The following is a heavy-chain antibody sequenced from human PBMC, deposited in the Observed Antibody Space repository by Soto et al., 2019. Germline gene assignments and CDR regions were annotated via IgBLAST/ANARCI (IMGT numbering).Heavy chain of an antibody. CDR2: ISAYNGNT. D-gene: IGHD3-22*01. V-gene: IGHV1-18*01. Sequence: AAVKVSCKASGYTFTSYGISWVRQAPGQGLEWMGWISAYNGNTNYAQKLQGRVTMTTDTSTSTAYMELRSLRPDDTAVYYCASPDYYDSSGYGYPLDYWGQGTPVTVSS. J-gene: IGHJ4*02. CDR3: ASPDYYDSSGYGYPLDY. CDR1: GYTFTSYG.